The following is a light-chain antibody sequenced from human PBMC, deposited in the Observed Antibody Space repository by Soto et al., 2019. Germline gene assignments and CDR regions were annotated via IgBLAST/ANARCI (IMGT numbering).Light chain of an antibody. Sequence: QSALTQPASVSGSPGQSITISCTGTSSDVGGYNYVSWYQQHPGKAPKLMIYEVSNRPSGVSNRFSGSKSGNTASLTISGLQAEDEADDSCSSFTSSRTRVFGGGTKLTVL. J-gene: IGLJ3*02. CDR2: EVS. CDR3: SSFTSSRTRV. CDR1: SSDVGGYNY. V-gene: IGLV2-14*01.